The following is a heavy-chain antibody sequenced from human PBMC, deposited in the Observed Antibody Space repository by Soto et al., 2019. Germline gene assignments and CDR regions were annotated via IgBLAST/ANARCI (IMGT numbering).Heavy chain of an antibody. J-gene: IGHJ4*02. Sequence: EVHLVESGGGLVEPGGSLRLSCAASGFPFSNAWMSWVRQAPGKGLEWVGRIKSKTDGGTTDYAAPVKGRFTISRDDSTNMLYLQMNSLKIEDTAVYYCTTALRFLGWPDYWGQGTLVTVPS. D-gene: IGHD3-3*01. V-gene: IGHV3-15*01. CDR3: TTALRFLGWPDY. CDR2: IKSKTDGGTT. CDR1: GFPFSNAW.